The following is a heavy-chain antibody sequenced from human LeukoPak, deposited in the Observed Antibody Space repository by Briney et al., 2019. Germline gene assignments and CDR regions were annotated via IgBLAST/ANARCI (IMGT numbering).Heavy chain of an antibody. J-gene: IGHJ6*02. D-gene: IGHD2-2*01. V-gene: IGHV3-33*01. CDR2: IWYDGSNK. CDR3: ARDRMGCSSTSCYGPYYYYYGMDV. CDR1: GFTFSSYG. Sequence: GGSLRLSCAASGFTFSSYGMHWVRQAPGKGLEWVAVIWYDGSNKYYADSVKGRFTISRDNSKNTLYLQMNSLRAEDTAVYYCARDRMGCSSTSCYGPYYYYYGMDVWGQGTTVTVSS.